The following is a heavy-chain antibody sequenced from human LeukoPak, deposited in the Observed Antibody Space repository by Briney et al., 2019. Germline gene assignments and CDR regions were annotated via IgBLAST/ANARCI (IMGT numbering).Heavy chain of an antibody. CDR2: INHSGST. J-gene: IGHJ4*02. Sequence: PSETLSLTCAAYGGSFSGYYWSWIRQPPGKGLEWIGEINHSGSTNYNPSLKSRVTISVDTSKNQFSLKLSSVTAADTAVYYCARGSQGSGDYWGQGTLVTVSP. CDR1: GGSFSGYY. D-gene: IGHD6-19*01. CDR3: ARGSQGSGDY. V-gene: IGHV4-34*01.